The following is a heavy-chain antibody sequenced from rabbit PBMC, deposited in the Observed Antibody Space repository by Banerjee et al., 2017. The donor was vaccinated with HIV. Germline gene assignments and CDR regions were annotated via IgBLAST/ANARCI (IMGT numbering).Heavy chain of an antibody. J-gene: IGHJ4*01. CDR3: VRGWGL. D-gene: IGHD3-1*01. CDR2: IVGGSGSRT. CDR1: GFSLSSYN. Sequence: QEQLKETGGGLVQPGGSLTLSCKASGFSLSSYNMIWVRQAPGKGLEWIGIIVGGSGSRTYYANWVNGRVTISSDNAQNTVDLKMTSLTAADTATYFCVRGWGLWGPGTLVTVS. V-gene: IGHV1S33*01.